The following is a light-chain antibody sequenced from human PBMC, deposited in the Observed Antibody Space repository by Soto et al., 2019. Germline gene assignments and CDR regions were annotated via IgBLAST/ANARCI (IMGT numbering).Light chain of an antibody. Sequence: DIVMTQSPDSLTVSLGERATINCKSSQNILYFSSNKNFLGWYQQKPGLPPKVLINWASTREIGVPDRFSGSGSGTDFTLTISNLQAEDVAVYYCQQYYGFPLTFGGGNKVEI. CDR3: QQYYGFPLT. CDR2: WAS. J-gene: IGKJ4*01. V-gene: IGKV4-1*01. CDR1: QNILYFSSNKNF.